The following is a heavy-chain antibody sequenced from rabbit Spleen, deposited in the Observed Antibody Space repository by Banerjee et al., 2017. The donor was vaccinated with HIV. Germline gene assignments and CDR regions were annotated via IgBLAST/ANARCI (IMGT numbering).Heavy chain of an antibody. CDR3: ARSLYWSSGWGDL. D-gene: IGHD4-1*01. Sequence: QEQLVESGGGLVQPGGSLKLSCKASGFDFSSYGVSWVRQAPGKGLEWIGYIDPIFGSTYYASWVNGRFTVSSHNAQNTLYLQLNSLTAADTATYFCARSLYWSSGWGDLWGQGTLVTVS. CDR2: IDPIFGST. CDR1: GFDFSSYG. V-gene: IGHV1S47*01. J-gene: IGHJ3*01.